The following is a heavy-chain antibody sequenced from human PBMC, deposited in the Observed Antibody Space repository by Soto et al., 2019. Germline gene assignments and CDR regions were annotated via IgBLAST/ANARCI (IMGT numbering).Heavy chain of an antibody. CDR2: ISSSSSYI. J-gene: IGHJ4*02. CDR3: VRDLVSCSSTSCYFDY. D-gene: IGHD2-2*01. V-gene: IGHV3-21*01. Sequence: EVQLVESGGGLVKPGGSLRLSCAASGFTFSSYSMNWVRQAPGKGLEWVSSISSSSSYIYYADSVKGRFTISRDNAKNSLYLQMNSLRAEDTAVYYCVRDLVSCSSTSCYFDYWGQGTLVTVSS. CDR1: GFTFSSYS.